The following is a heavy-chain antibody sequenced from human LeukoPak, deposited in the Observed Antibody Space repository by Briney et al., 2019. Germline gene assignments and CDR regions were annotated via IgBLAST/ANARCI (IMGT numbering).Heavy chain of an antibody. J-gene: IGHJ4*02. Sequence: KPSETLSLTCTVSGGSISSYYCSWIRQPPGKGLEWIGYMYTSGSTNYNPSLKSRVTISVDTSKNQFSLKLSSVTAADTAVYYCGRDSVEMGTIHSDYWGQGTLVTVSS. V-gene: IGHV4-4*09. D-gene: IGHD5-24*01. CDR2: MYTSGST. CDR1: GGSISSYY. CDR3: GRDSVEMGTIHSDY.